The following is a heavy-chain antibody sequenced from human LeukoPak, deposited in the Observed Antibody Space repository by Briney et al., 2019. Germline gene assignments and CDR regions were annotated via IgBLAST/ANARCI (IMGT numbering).Heavy chain of an antibody. V-gene: IGHV3-23*01. CDR1: GFTFNSYA. J-gene: IGHJ4*02. CDR3: AKVYSRIAAAGTFDY. D-gene: IGHD6-13*01. Sequence: PGGSLRLSCAASGFTFNSYAMSWVRQAPGKGLEWVSAISGSGGSTYYADSVKGRFTISRDNSKNTLYLQMNSLRAEDTAVYYCAKVYSRIAAAGTFDYWGQGTLVTVSS. CDR2: ISGSGGST.